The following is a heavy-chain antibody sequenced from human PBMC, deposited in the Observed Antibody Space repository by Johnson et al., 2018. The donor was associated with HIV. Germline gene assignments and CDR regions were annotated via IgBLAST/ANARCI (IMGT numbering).Heavy chain of an antibody. CDR1: GFTFDDYA. D-gene: IGHD3-22*01. CDR2: ISWNSGSI. J-gene: IGHJ3*02. CDR3: ARGFSSGYNDAFDI. V-gene: IGHV3-9*01. Sequence: VQLVESGGGLVQPGRSLRLSCAASGFTFDDYAMHWVRQAPGKGLEWVSGISWNSGSIGYADSVTGRFTISRDNAKNSLYLQMSTLRAEDTAFYYCARGFSSGYNDAFDIWGQGTMVTVSS.